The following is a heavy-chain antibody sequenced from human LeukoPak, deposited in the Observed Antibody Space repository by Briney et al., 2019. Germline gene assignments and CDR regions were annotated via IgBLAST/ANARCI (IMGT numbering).Heavy chain of an antibody. Sequence: GGSLRLSCAASGFTFSSYWMSWVRQAPGKGLEWVANIKQDGSEKYYVDFVKGRFTISRDNAKNSLYLQMNSLRAEDTAVYYCARGKGIAAAGPLFFDYWGQGTLVTVSS. CDR2: IKQDGSEK. J-gene: IGHJ4*02. D-gene: IGHD6-13*01. CDR3: ARGKGIAAAGPLFFDY. V-gene: IGHV3-7*01. CDR1: GFTFSSYW.